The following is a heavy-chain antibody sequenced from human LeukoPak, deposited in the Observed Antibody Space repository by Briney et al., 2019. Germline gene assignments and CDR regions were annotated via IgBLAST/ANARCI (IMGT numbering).Heavy chain of an antibody. V-gene: IGHV1-2*02. Sequence: ASVKVSCKASGYTFTGYYMHWVRQAPGQGLEWMGWINPNSGGTNYAQKLQGRVNMPSDTSISTAYMELSRLRSDDTAVYYCARPRYDILTGYSGAFDIWGQGTMVTVSS. CDR2: INPNSGGT. CDR3: ARPRYDILTGYSGAFDI. D-gene: IGHD3-9*01. J-gene: IGHJ3*02. CDR1: GYTFTGYY.